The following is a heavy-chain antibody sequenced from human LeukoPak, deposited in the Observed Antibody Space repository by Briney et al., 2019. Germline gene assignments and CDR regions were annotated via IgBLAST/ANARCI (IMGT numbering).Heavy chain of an antibody. CDR2: IKQDGSEK. Sequence: GGSLRLSCAASGFTFSSYWMSWVRQAPGKGLEWVANIKQDGSEKYYVDSVKGRFTISRDNAKNSLYLQMNSLRAEDTAVYYCARAPGGGASDNWGQGTLVTVSA. D-gene: IGHD3-10*01. CDR1: GFTFSSYW. V-gene: IGHV3-7*04. J-gene: IGHJ4*02. CDR3: ARAPGGGASDN.